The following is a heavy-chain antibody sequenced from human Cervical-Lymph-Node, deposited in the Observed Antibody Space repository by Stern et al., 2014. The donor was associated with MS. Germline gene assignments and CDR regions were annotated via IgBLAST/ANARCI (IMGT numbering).Heavy chain of an antibody. CDR3: ARDRRMYGWYFEL. Sequence: QVQLQESGPGLVKPSQTLSLTCTVSGDSIISGGYYWSWIRQPAGKGLEWIGRIYSSGSTNYTPPLKMRVTISVATSKNQFSLNLSSVTAADTAVYYCARDRRMYGWYFELWGRGTLVTVSS. CDR1: GDSIISGGYY. CDR2: IYSSGST. D-gene: IGHD2-8*01. V-gene: IGHV4-61*02. J-gene: IGHJ2*01.